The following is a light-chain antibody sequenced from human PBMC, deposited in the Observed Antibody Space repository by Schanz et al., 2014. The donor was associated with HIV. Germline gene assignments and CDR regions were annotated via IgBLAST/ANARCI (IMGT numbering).Light chain of an antibody. Sequence: QSVLTQPPSLSGAPGQWVTVSCSGGSSNIGAGFDHHWYQQVPGKAPKLLIYGDNSRPSGVPDRFSGSKSGTSASLAITGLQAEDEADYYCQSYDSSLSVVVFGGGTKLTVL. CDR3: QSYDSSLSVVV. CDR2: GDN. V-gene: IGLV1-40*01. J-gene: IGLJ2*01. CDR1: SSNIGAGFD.